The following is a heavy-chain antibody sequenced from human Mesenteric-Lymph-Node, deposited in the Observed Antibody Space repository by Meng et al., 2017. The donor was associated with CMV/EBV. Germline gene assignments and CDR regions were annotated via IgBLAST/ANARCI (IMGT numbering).Heavy chain of an antibody. V-gene: IGHV7-4-1*02. CDR2: INSNTRIP. Sequence: KTSGYTFTNFAMNWVRRAPGQGLEWMGWINSNTRIPTYAQGFTGRFVFSLDTSVSTAYLQISSLKAEDTAVYYCARDSGGYGPRRFDYWGQGTLVTVSS. D-gene: IGHD5-12*01. CDR3: ARDSGGYGPRRFDY. CDR1: GYTFTNFA. J-gene: IGHJ4*02.